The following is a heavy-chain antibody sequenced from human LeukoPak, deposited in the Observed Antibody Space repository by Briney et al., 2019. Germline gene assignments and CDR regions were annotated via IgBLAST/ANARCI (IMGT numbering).Heavy chain of an antibody. CDR2: INHSGST. D-gene: IGHD6-13*01. J-gene: IGHJ4*02. CDR1: GGSFSGYY. V-gene: IGHV4-34*01. CDR3: ATRIGNSSSWTLYYFDY. Sequence: SETLSLTCAVYGGSFSGYYWSWIRQPPGKGLEWIGEINHSGSTNYNPSLTSRVTISVDTSKNQFSLKLSSVTAADTAVYYCATRIGNSSSWTLYYFDYWGQGTLVTVSS.